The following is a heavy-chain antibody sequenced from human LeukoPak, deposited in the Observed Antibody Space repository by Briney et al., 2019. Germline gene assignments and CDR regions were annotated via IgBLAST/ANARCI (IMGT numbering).Heavy chain of an antibody. D-gene: IGHD4-17*01. CDR1: GFTFSSYS. CDR2: ISSSSSYI. Sequence: GSLRLSCAASGFTFSSYSMNWVRQAPGKGLEWASSISSSSSYIYYADSVKGRFTISRDNAKNSLYLQMNSLRAEDTAVYYCARERTVWVTNHAFDIWGQGTMVTVSS. J-gene: IGHJ3*02. V-gene: IGHV3-21*01. CDR3: ARERTVWVTNHAFDI.